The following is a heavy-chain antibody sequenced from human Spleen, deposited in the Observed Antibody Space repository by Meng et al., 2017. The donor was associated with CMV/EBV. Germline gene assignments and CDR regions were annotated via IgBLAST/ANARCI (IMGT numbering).Heavy chain of an antibody. V-gene: IGHV4-34*01. J-gene: IGHJ4*02. D-gene: IGHD6-13*01. Sequence: SETLSLTCAVYGGSFSGYSWNWIRQFPGKGLEWIGEISHTGATNYNPSLKSRVTMSVDTSKKRFSVRLRSVTAADTAVYYCARGGYPLDYWGQGTLVTVSS. CDR2: ISHTGAT. CDR3: ARGGYPLDY. CDR1: GGSFSGYS.